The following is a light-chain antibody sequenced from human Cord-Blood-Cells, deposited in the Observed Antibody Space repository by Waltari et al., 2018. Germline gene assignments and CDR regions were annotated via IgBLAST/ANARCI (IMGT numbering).Light chain of an antibody. Sequence: DIVMTHSPDSLAVSLGDRATINCKYSQSVLYSSNNKNYLAWYQQKPGQPPKLLIYWASTRESGVPDRFSGSGSGTDFTLTISSLQAEDVAVYYCQQYYSTPTFGGGTKVEIK. CDR2: WAS. CDR1: QSVLYSSNNKNY. CDR3: QQYYSTPT. J-gene: IGKJ4*01. V-gene: IGKV4-1*01.